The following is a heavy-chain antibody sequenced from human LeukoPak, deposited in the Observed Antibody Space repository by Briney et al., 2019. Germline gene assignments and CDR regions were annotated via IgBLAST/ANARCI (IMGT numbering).Heavy chain of an antibody. CDR1: GYSFTSYW. V-gene: IGHV5-51*01. CDR2: IYPGDSET. CDR3: ARHSTVVGSFDY. D-gene: IGHD3-10*01. J-gene: IGHJ4*02. Sequence: GESLKISCEGSGYSFTSYWIGLARQMPGKGLEWMGIIYPGDSETRYSPSFQGQVTISADKSISTAYLQWSSLKASDTATYYCARHSTVVGSFDYWGQGTLVTVSS.